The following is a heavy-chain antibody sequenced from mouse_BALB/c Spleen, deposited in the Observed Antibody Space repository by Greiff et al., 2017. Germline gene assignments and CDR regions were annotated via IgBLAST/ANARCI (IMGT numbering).Heavy chain of an antibody. Sequence: VQLKESGPELVKPGASVKISCKASGYSFTGYFMNWVMQSHGKSLEWIGRINPYNGDTFYNQKFKGKATLTVDKSSSTAHMELRSLASEDSAVYYCARPTSYYDYGGFAYWGQGTLVTVSA. D-gene: IGHD1-2*01. CDR2: INPYNGDT. CDR1: GYSFTGYF. J-gene: IGHJ3*01. CDR3: ARPTSYYDYGGFAY. V-gene: IGHV1-20*02.